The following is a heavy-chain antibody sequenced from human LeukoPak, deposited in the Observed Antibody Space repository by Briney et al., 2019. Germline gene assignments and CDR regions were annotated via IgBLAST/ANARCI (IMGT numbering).Heavy chain of an antibody. V-gene: IGHV3-23*01. D-gene: IGHD6-13*01. Sequence: ASVKVSCKASGGTFSSYAMSWVRQAPGKGLEWVSAISGSGGSTYYADSVKGRFTISRDNSKNTLYLQMNSLRAEDTAVYYCAKEWGAAASYDYWGQGTLVTVSS. CDR3: AKEWGAAASYDY. J-gene: IGHJ4*02. CDR2: ISGSGGST. CDR1: GGTFSSYA.